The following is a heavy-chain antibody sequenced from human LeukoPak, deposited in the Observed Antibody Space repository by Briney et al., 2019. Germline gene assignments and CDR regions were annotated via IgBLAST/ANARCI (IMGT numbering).Heavy chain of an antibody. CDR3: ARVVRDLYYYYMDV. D-gene: IGHD3-10*01. CDR2: INWNGGST. V-gene: IGHV3-20*04. CDR1: GFTFDDYS. Sequence: GGSLRLSCAVSGFTFDDYSMSWGRQAPGEGLEWVSGINWNGGSTGYADSVKGRLTISRDNAKNSLYLQMNSLRAEDTALYYCARVVRDLYYYYMDVWGKGTTVTVSS. J-gene: IGHJ6*03.